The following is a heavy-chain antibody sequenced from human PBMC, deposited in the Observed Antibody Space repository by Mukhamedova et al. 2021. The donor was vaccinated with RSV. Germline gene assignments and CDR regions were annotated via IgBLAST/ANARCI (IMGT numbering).Heavy chain of an antibody. D-gene: IGHD6-13*01. V-gene: IGHV3-30-3*01. CDR3: ASSIAAAEGYYYYYMDV. CDR2: ISYDGSNK. Sequence: SSYAMHWVHQAPGKGLEWVAVISYDGSNKYYADSVKGRFTISRDNSKNTLYLQMNSLRAEDTAVYYCASSIAAAEGYYYYYMDV. CDR1: SSYA. J-gene: IGHJ6*03.